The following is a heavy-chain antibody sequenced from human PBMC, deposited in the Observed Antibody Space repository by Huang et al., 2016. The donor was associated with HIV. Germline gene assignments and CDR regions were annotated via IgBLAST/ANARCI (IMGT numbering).Heavy chain of an antibody. V-gene: IGHV1-69*13. CDR3: ARSGPRWGLATIWTLVY. Sequence: QVQLVQSGAEVKKPGSSVKLSCQSSGGGSSSYAISWVRQARGQGLEWMGGMIPSFGKTNYAPRFQGRVTITADESTNTAYIELSSLEYDDTALYYCARSGPRWGLATIWTLVYWGQGTLVTVSS. CDR1: GGGSSSYA. J-gene: IGHJ4*02. D-gene: IGHD5-12*01. CDR2: MIPSFGKT.